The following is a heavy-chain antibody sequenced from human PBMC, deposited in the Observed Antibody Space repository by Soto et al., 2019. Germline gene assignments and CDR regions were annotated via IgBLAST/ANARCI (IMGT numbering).Heavy chain of an antibody. D-gene: IGHD3-16*01. CDR3: ARRHLRDYIRWNFDP. CDR1: GYTFTDNQ. J-gene: IGHJ5*02. Sequence: QVQLVQSGAEVKKPGASVKVSCKASGYTFTDNQIHWLRRAPGQRLEWMGRIDPKSGDTNFAPTYQGRVTMTWDTSTNTVYMELTRLTSGDTAIYFCARRHLRDYIRWNFDPWGQGTLVTVSS. CDR2: IDPKSGDT. V-gene: IGHV1-2*02.